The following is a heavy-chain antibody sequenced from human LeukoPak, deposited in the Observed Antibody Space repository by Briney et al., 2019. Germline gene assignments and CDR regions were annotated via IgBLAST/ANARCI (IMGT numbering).Heavy chain of an antibody. J-gene: IGHJ5*02. V-gene: IGHV4-34*01. D-gene: IGHD3-22*01. Sequence: SETLSLTCAVYGGSFSGYYWSWIRQPPGKGLEWIGEINHSGSTNYNPSLKSRVTISVDTSKNQFSLKLSSVTAADTAVYYCARQPRRITMIVVESDPWGQGTLVTVSS. CDR2: INHSGST. CDR1: GGSFSGYY. CDR3: ARQPRRITMIVVESDP.